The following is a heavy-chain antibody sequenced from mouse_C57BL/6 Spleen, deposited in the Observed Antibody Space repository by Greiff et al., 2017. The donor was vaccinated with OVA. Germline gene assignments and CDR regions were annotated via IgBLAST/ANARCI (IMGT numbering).Heavy chain of an antibody. CDR3: ARGGDTTPLAMDY. Sequence: QVQLKESGAELVKPGASVKLSCKASGYTFTSYWMHWVKQRPGQGLEWIGMIHPNSGSTNYNEKFKSKATLTVDKSSSTAYMQLSSLTSEDSAVYYCARGGDTTPLAMDYWGQGTSVTVSS. J-gene: IGHJ4*01. CDR2: IHPNSGST. D-gene: IGHD1-1*01. V-gene: IGHV1-64*01. CDR1: GYTFTSYW.